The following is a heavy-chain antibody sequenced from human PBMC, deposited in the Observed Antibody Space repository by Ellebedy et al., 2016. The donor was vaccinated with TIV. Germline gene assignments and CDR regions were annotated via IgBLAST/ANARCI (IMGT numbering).Heavy chain of an antibody. D-gene: IGHD3-22*01. CDR1: GFTFSSYA. J-gene: IGHJ4*02. CDR2: ISAGGGST. V-gene: IGHV3-23*01. CDR3: AKATGYYDSSGLSYFDY. Sequence: GESLKISXAASGFTFSSYAMSWVRQAPGKGLGWVSAISAGGGSTYYADSVKGRFTISRDNSKNTLYLQMNSLRAEDTAVYYCAKATGYYDSSGLSYFDYWGQGTLVTVSS.